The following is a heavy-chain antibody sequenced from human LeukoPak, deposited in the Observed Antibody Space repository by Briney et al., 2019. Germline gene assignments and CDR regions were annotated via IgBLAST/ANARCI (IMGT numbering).Heavy chain of an antibody. CDR3: AKVVVAATLLFDY. V-gene: IGHV3-23*01. J-gene: IGHJ4*02. CDR1: GFTFSSYA. CDR2: ISGSGGST. D-gene: IGHD2-15*01. Sequence: PGGSLRLSCAASGFTFSSYAMSWVRQAPGKGLEWVSAISGSGGSTYYADSVKGRFTISRDNPKNTLYLQMNSLRAEDTAVYYCAKVVVAATLLFDYWGQGTLVTVSS.